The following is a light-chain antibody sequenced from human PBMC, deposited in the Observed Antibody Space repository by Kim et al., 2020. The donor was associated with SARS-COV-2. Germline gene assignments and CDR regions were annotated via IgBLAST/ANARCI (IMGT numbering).Light chain of an antibody. CDR2: EVS. Sequence: QSVLTQPASVSGSPGQSITISCTGTSSDVGSYNLVSWYQQHPGKAPKLMIYEVSKRPSGVSNRFSGSKSGNTASLTISGLQAEDEADYYCCSYAGSSTFVVFRGGTQLAVL. V-gene: IGLV2-23*02. CDR1: SSDVGSYNL. J-gene: IGLJ2*01. CDR3: CSYAGSSTFVV.